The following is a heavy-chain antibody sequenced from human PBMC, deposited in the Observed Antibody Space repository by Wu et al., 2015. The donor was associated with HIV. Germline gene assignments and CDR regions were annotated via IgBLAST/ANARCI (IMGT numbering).Heavy chain of an antibody. CDR3: ARGGYSSGWNTDWYFDL. J-gene: IGHJ2*01. CDR1: GYTLTTYY. CDR2: INSKSGST. Sequence: QVQLMQSGAEVKKPGASVKVSCKASGYTLTTYYIHWVRQAPGQGLEWMGIINSKSGSTSYAQKFQGRVTMTRDTSTSTIYMELNSLTSEDTAVYYXARGGYSSGWNTDWYFDLWAVAPGHCLL. V-gene: IGHV1-46*01. D-gene: IGHD6-19*01.